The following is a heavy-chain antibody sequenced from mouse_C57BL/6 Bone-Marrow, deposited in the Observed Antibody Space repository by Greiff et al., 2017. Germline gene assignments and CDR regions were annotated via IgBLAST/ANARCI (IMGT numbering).Heavy chain of an antibody. CDR1: GYTFTSYW. D-gene: IGHD1-1*01. CDR3: ARFDYGSRYGGY. V-gene: IGHV1-69*01. Sequence: QVQLQQPGAELVMPGASVKLSCKASGYTFTSYWMHWVKQRPGQGLEWIGEIDPSDSYTNYNQKFKGKSTLTVDKSSSTAYMQLSSLTSEDSAVYYCARFDYGSRYGGYWGQGTTLTVSS. CDR2: IDPSDSYT. J-gene: IGHJ2*01.